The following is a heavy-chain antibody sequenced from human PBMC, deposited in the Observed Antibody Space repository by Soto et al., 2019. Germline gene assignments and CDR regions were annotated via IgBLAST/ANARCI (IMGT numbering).Heavy chain of an antibody. CDR2: FDPEDGET. CDR3: AKADRTLFDY. V-gene: IGHV1-24*01. CDR1: GYTLTELS. J-gene: IGHJ4*02. D-gene: IGHD1-1*01. Sequence: ASVKVSCKVSGYTLTELSMHWVRQAPGKGLEWMGGFDPEDGETIYAQKFQGRVTMTEDTSTDTAYMEPSSLRSEDTAVDYCAKADRTLFDYWGQVHLVTVSS.